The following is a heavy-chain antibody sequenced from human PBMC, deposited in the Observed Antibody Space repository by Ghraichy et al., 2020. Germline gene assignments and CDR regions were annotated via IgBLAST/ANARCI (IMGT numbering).Heavy chain of an antibody. D-gene: IGHD6-13*01. CDR1: GFSLSTSGVG. Sequence: SGPTLVKPTQTLTLTCTFSGFSLSTSGVGVGWIRQPPGKALEWLALIYWDDDKRYSPSLKSRLTITKDTSKNQVVLTMTNMDPVDTATYYCAHRAEQQLGRGWLNYFDYWGQGTLVTVSS. J-gene: IGHJ4*02. CDR3: AHRAEQQLGRGWLNYFDY. V-gene: IGHV2-5*02. CDR2: IYWDDDK.